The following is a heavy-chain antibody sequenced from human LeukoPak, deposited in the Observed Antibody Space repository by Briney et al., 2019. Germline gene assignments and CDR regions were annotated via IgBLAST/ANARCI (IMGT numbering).Heavy chain of an antibody. CDR1: GYIFTNYW. Sequence: GESLKISCKGSGYIFTNYWIGWVRQMPGEGLEWMGIIYSGDSDVRYSPSFQGQVTISVDRSISTAYLQWSSLKASDTAMYYCARHAGRVTSPSYAMDVWGQGTTVTVSS. V-gene: IGHV5-51*01. CDR3: ARHAGRVTSPSYAMDV. D-gene: IGHD5-18*01. CDR2: IYSGDSDV. J-gene: IGHJ6*02.